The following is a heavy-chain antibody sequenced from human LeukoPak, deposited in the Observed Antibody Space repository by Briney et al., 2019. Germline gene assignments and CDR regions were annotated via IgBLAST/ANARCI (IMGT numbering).Heavy chain of an antibody. CDR1: GFTVSTNY. CDR2: VYSGGGT. D-gene: IGHD4-17*01. CDR3: ARGFRSVTTWGYFDY. Sequence: GGSLRLSCAAAGFTVSTNYMSWVRQAPGKWLEWVSLVYSGGGTYYADCVKGSFTISRDNSRNSLSLQMNSLRVDDTAVYYCARGFRSVTTWGYFDYWGQGALVTVSS. J-gene: IGHJ4*02. V-gene: IGHV3-66*01.